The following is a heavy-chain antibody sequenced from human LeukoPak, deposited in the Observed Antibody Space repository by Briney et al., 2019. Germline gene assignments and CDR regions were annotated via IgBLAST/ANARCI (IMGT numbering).Heavy chain of an antibody. CDR2: IHHDGSNK. Sequence: GGSLRLSCAASGFTFSSYGMHWVRQAPGKGLDWVAFIHHDGSNKYYADSVRGRFTISRDNSKNTLYLQMNSLRAEDTAVYFCAKGLVVAAYDYWGQGTLVTVSS. J-gene: IGHJ4*02. V-gene: IGHV3-30*02. CDR3: AKGLVVAAYDY. CDR1: GFTFSSYG. D-gene: IGHD2-15*01.